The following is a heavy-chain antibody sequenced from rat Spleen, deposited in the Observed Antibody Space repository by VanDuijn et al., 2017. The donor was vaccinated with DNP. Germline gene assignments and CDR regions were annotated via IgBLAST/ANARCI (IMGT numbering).Heavy chain of an antibody. CDR1: GFTFSSFA. Sequence: EVQLVESGGGLVQPGRSLKLSCAASGFTFSSFAMAWVRQAPKKGLEWVATITSGGSNTYYPDSVKGRFIISRNNARSTLYLQMDSLRSDDTATYYCAGRPPPTRGPFDYWGQGIMVTVSS. V-gene: IGHV5-7*01. CDR3: AGRPPPTRGPFDY. CDR2: ITSGGSNT. D-gene: IGHD1-4*01. J-gene: IGHJ2*01.